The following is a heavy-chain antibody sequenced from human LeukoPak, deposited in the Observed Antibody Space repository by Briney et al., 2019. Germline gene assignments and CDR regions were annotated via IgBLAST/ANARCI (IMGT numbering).Heavy chain of an antibody. CDR1: GFTFSSYG. J-gene: IGHJ6*02. V-gene: IGHV3-33*01. CDR2: IWYDGSNK. CDR3: ARDRRRFGEFQYYYGMDV. Sequence: PAGGSLRLSCAASGFTFSSYGMHWVRQAPGKGLEWVAVIWYDGSNKYYEDSVKGRFTISRDNSKNTLYLQMNSLRAEDTAVYYCARDRRRFGEFQYYYGMDVWGQGTTVTVSS. D-gene: IGHD3-10*01.